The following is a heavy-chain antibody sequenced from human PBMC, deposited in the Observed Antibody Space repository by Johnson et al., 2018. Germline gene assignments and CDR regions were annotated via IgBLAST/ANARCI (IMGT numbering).Heavy chain of an antibody. V-gene: IGHV3-7*01. D-gene: IGHD4-17*01. CDR3: ARTLRPHYSYYGMAV. CDR2: IKQDGSEK. CDR1: GFTFSSYW. J-gene: IGHJ6*02. Sequence: VQLVQSGGGLVQPGGSLRLSCAASGFTFSSYWMRWVRQAPGKGLEWVANIKQDGSEKYCVDSVKGRFTSSRDNAKNSLYLQMTSLRAEGTAVYYCARTLRPHYSYYGMAVWGQGTTGTVSS.